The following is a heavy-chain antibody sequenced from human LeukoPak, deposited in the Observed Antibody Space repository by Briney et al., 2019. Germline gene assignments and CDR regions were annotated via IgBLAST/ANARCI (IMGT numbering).Heavy chain of an antibody. CDR1: GYTFTGYY. J-gene: IGHJ3*02. CDR3: ARDWAANNAFDI. CDR2: INPSSGGT. D-gene: IGHD2/OR15-2a*01. V-gene: IGHV1-2*02. Sequence: ASVKVSCKASGYTFTGYYMHWVRQAPGQGLEWMGWINPSSGGTNYAQKFQGRVTMTRDTSISTAYMELSRLRSDDTAVYYCARDWAANNAFDIWGQGTMVTVSS.